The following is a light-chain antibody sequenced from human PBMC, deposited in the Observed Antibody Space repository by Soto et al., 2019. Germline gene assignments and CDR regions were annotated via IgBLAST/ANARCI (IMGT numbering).Light chain of an antibody. CDR3: QQYKTYPWT. CDR2: TVS. Sequence: DIQMTQSPSTLSASVGDRVTINCRASQTISNWLAWYQQKPGKAPKFLIYTVSTLESGVPSRFSGAGSGTEFSLTISSLQPDDFATYYCQQYKTYPWTFGQGTKV. V-gene: IGKV1-5*03. CDR1: QTISNW. J-gene: IGKJ1*01.